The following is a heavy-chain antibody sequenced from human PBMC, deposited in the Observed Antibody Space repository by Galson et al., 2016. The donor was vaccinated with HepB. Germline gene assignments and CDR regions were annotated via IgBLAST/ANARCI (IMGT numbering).Heavy chain of an antibody. D-gene: IGHD2-15*01. J-gene: IGHJ2*01. CDR3: ARSIVAFHWYFDL. Sequence: SVKVSCKASGGTLGSNGVTWVRQAPGRGLEWMGGIIPMFETINYAQKFQGRVTITADESTSTVSMELSSLKSQDTAVYFCARSIVAFHWYFDLWGPGTLVTVAS. V-gene: IGHV1-69*13. CDR2: IIPMFETI. CDR1: GGTLGSNG.